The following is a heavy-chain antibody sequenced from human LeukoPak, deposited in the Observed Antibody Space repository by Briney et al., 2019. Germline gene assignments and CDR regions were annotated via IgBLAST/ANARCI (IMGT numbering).Heavy chain of an antibody. CDR2: VWYDGVKK. CDR3: AKDALRRGDLYYFDY. Sequence: PGESLRLSCAASGFTFSSYAMHWVRQAPGKGLEWVAVVWYDGVKKYYLDSVEGRFTVSRANSRNTLYLQMDSLRAEDTAVYFCAKDALRRGDLYYFDYWGQGTSVIVSS. CDR1: GFTFSSYA. D-gene: IGHD3-3*01. J-gene: IGHJ4*02. V-gene: IGHV3-33*06.